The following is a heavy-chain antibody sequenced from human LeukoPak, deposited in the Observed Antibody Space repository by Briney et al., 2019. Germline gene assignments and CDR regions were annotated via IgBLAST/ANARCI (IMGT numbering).Heavy chain of an antibody. D-gene: IGHD3-22*01. V-gene: IGHV3-73*01. CDR2: IRSKANSYAT. J-gene: IGHJ5*02. CDR1: GLTFSGSA. Sequence: GGSLRLSCAASGLTFSGSAMHWVRQASGKGLGWVGRIRSKANSYATAYAASVKGRFTISRDDSKNTAYLQMNSLKTEDTAVCFCIRAPNYYDSSGGFDPWGQGTLVTVSS. CDR3: IRAPNYYDSSGGFDP.